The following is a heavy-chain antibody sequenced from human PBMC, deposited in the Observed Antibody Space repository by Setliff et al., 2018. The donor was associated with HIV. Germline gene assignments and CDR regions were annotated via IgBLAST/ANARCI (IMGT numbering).Heavy chain of an antibody. V-gene: IGHV4-39*01. CDR3: AKTIGRYFDIFDN. CDR2: ISSSGNT. J-gene: IGHJ4*02. CDR1: GGSISSTSYY. D-gene: IGHD3-9*01. Sequence: PSETLSLICTVSGGSISSTSYYWGWIRQPPGTGLEWIGSISSSGNTYYNPSLKSRVTTSVDTPKNQFSLKLNSVTAADTAVYYCAKTIGRYFDIFDNWGQGTLVTVSS.